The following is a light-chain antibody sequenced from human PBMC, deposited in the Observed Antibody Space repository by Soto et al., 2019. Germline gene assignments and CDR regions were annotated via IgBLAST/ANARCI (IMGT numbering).Light chain of an antibody. Sequence: DIQMTQSPSTLSSSFGDRVTITWRASQSVNKWLAWFQQKQGKVPKLLIFDASTLQTGVPSRFGGGGSGTEFTLTISSLKTEDFATYYCQQRYSTPGTFGQGTKVDIK. CDR3: QQRYSTPGT. J-gene: IGKJ1*01. V-gene: IGKV1-5*01. CDR2: DAS. CDR1: QSVNKW.